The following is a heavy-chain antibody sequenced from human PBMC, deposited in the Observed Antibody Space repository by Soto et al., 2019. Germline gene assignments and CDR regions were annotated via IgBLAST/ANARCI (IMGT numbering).Heavy chain of an antibody. V-gene: IGHV1-69*13. CDR2: IIPIFGTA. CDR1: GGTFSSYA. Sequence: ASVKVSCKASGGTFSSYAISWVRQAPGQGLEWMGGIIPIFGTANYAQKFQGRVTITADESTSTAYMELSSLRSEDTAVYYCARDGIQCEATPCYFDYWGQGTLVTVSS. J-gene: IGHJ4*02. D-gene: IGHD5-18*01. CDR3: ARDGIQCEATPCYFDY.